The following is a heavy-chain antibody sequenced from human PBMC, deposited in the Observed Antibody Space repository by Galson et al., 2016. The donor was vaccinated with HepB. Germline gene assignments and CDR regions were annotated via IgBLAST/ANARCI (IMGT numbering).Heavy chain of an antibody. CDR1: GAPMTSGGFF. CDR2: IHYGGTT. J-gene: IGHJ6*04. CDR3: ARDTPPTEAGENHYGVDV. V-gene: IGHV4-31*03. Sequence: TLSLTCTVSGAPMTSGGFFWTWIRQPPGKGLEWIGEIHYGGTTYYNPSLKGRVSMSLDMSQNQFYLTLTSVTAADTALYYCARDTPPTEAGENHYGVDVWGKGTMVTVSS. D-gene: IGHD6-19*01.